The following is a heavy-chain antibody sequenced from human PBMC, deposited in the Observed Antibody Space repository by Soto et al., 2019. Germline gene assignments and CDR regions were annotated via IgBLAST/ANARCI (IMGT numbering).Heavy chain of an antibody. CDR3: SCTSAWFGDWFDP. CDR1: GVSISSSNYY. J-gene: IGHJ5*02. CDR2: IYFSGST. Sequence: QLQLQESGPGLVKPSETLSLTCTVSGVSISSSNYYWGWIRQPPGKGLEWIGSIYFSGSTYYNPSLKSRVTISADTSKNQFSLKLTSVTAADTAVYYCSCTSAWFGDWFDPWGQGTLVTVSS. D-gene: IGHD3-10*01. V-gene: IGHV4-39*01.